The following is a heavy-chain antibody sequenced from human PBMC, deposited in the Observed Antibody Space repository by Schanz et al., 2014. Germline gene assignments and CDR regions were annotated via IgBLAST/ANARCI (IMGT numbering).Heavy chain of an antibody. CDR2: IRGSGGST. J-gene: IGHJ6*02. Sequence: EVQLVESGGGLVEPGGSLGLSCAASGFTFSSYAMSWVRQAPGKGLEWVSGIRGSGGSTDYADSVKGRFTISRDNSKNTLSVQMNSLRAEDTAVYYCAKGVGEYYHYYGMDVWGQGTTVTVSS. V-gene: IGHV3-23*04. D-gene: IGHD1-26*01. CDR3: AKGVGEYYHYYGMDV. CDR1: GFTFSSYA.